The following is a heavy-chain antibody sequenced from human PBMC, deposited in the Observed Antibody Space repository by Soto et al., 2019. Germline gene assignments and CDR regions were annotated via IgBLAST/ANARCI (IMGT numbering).Heavy chain of an antibody. Sequence: SLRLSCAASGFTFSSYGMHWVRQAPGKGLEWVEVIWYDGSYKYYAESVKGRFTISRDNSKNTLYLQMNSVRAEDTAMYYCVRCRESVAFDIWGQGTLATVSS. CDR2: IWYDGSYK. V-gene: IGHV3-33*01. J-gene: IGHJ3*02. D-gene: IGHD2-15*01. CDR3: VRCRESVAFDI. CDR1: GFTFSSYG.